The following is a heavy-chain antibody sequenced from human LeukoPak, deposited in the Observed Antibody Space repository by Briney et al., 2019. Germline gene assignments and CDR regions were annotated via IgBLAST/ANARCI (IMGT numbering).Heavy chain of an antibody. CDR1: GYSFASYS. D-gene: IGHD4-11*01. Sequence: GESLQISGKGFGYSFASYSVGWVRQMPGKGLEWMGIIYPGDSDTRYSPSFQGQVTISADKSISTAYLQWSSLKASDTAMYYCTRRGSLTTYGSQGTLVTVSS. V-gene: IGHV5-51*01. CDR3: TRRGSLTTY. J-gene: IGHJ4*02. CDR2: IYPGDSDT.